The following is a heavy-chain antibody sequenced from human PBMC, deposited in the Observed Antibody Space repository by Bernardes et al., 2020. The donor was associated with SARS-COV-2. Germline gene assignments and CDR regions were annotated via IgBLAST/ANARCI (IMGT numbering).Heavy chain of an antibody. CDR2: ISPKSGAT. D-gene: IGHD2-21*01. CDR3: ARTFYYDRGGDSLFDL. Sequence: ASVKVSCTSSGYTFSDYYTHWLRQAPGQGLEWMGWISPKSGATNHAQKFQGRVTMTRDTSISTDYMELSSLRSDDTAVYYCARTFYYDRGGDSLFDLWGQRTPGTVDS. J-gene: IGHJ4*02. CDR1: GYTFSDYY. V-gene: IGHV1-2*02.